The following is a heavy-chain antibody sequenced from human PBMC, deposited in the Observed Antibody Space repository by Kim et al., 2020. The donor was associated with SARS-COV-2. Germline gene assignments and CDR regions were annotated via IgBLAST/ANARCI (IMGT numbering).Heavy chain of an antibody. Sequence: GGSLRLSCEASGFSFDEHAMHWVRQVPGKGLEWVASISWDSQRIDYVDSVKGRFTVSRDNVKNSLFLQMESLRPEDTALYYCAKDAYYYDGSGLLDSWGQGSLVTVSS. D-gene: IGHD3-22*01. CDR1: GFSFDEHA. CDR3: AKDAYYYDGSGLLDS. J-gene: IGHJ4*02. V-gene: IGHV3-9*01. CDR2: ISWDSQRI.